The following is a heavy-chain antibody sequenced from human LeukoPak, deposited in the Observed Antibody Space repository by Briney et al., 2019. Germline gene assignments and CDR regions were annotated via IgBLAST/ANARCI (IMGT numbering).Heavy chain of an antibody. J-gene: IGHJ6*03. CDR3: ARDQVVVVPAARHYYYYMDV. D-gene: IGHD2-2*01. CDR1: GGSISSGSYY. Sequence: PSQTLSLTCTVSGGSISSGSYYWSWIRQPAGKGLGWIERIYTSGSTNYNPSLKSRVTISVDTSKNQFSLKLSSVTAADTAVYYCARDQVVVVPAARHYYYYMDVWGKGTTVTVSS. V-gene: IGHV4-61*02. CDR2: IYTSGST.